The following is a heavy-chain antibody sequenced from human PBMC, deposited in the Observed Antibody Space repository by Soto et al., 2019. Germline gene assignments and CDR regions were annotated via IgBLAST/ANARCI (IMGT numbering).Heavy chain of an antibody. D-gene: IGHD6-6*01. J-gene: IGHJ5*02. CDR1: GGSFSGYY. CDR3: ARGLRSSIAARRFWFDP. Sequence: SETLSLTCAVYGGSFSGYYWSWIRQPPGKGLEWIGEINHSGSTNYNPSLKSRVTISVDTSKNQFSLKLSSVTAADTAVYYCARGLRSSIAARRFWFDPWGQGTLVTVSS. V-gene: IGHV4-34*01. CDR2: INHSGST.